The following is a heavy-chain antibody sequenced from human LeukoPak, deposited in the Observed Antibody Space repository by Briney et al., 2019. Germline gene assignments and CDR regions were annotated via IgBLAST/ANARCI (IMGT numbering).Heavy chain of an antibody. Sequence: GGSLRLSCAASGFTFSSYAMSWVRQASGKGLDWVSTISGSGGSTYYADSVKGRFTISRDNSKNTLYLQMNSLGAEDTAVYYCATNAGPGPDDAFDIWGQGTMVTVSS. CDR2: ISGSGGST. CDR1: GFTFSSYA. V-gene: IGHV3-23*01. CDR3: ATNAGPGPDDAFDI. J-gene: IGHJ3*02.